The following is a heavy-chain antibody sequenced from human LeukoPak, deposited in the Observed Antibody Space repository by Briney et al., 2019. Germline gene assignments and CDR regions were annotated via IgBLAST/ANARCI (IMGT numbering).Heavy chain of an antibody. Sequence: PSETLSLTCTVSGGSISSYYWSWIRQPPGKGLEWIGYIYYSGSTNYNPSLKSRVTISVDTSKNQFSLKLSSVTAADTAVYYCAAGRITIFGVVLARIDYWGQGTLVTVSS. D-gene: IGHD3-3*01. V-gene: IGHV4-59*08. CDR2: IYYSGST. J-gene: IGHJ4*02. CDR1: GGSISSYY. CDR3: AAGRITIFGVVLARIDY.